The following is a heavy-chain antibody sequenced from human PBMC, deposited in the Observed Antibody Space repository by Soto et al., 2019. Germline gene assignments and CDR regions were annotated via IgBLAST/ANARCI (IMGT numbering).Heavy chain of an antibody. Sequence: QVQLVQSGAEVKKPGASMKVSCKTSGYNFSNYDITWVRQAPGQGLEWMGRVTTYNGNTNYAQKFQGRVTMTTDTSTTTAYLELRRLTSDDTAAYYCARTGLRSWFDPWGQGTLVTVSS. CDR3: ARTGLRSWFDP. CDR1: GYNFSNYD. V-gene: IGHV1-18*01. J-gene: IGHJ5*02. CDR2: VTTYNGNT.